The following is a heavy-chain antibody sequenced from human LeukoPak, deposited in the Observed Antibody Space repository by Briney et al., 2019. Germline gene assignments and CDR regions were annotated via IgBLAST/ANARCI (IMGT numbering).Heavy chain of an antibody. CDR1: GYTFTSYD. CDR2: MNPNSGNT. V-gene: IGHV1-8*01. Sequence: ASVKVSCKASGYTFTSYDINWVRQATGQGLEWMGWMNPNSGNTGYAQKFQGRVTMSRDTSISTAYMELSRLRSDDTAVYYCARDHYSGSYPDYWGQGTLVTVSS. D-gene: IGHD1-26*01. J-gene: IGHJ4*02. CDR3: ARDHYSGSYPDY.